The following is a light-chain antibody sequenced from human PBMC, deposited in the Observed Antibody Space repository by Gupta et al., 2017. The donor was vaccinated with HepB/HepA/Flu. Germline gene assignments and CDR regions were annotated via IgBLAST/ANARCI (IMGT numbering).Light chain of an antibody. V-gene: IGKV1-5*03. Sequence: DIQMTQSPSTLSASVGDRVTITCRASQSISSWLAWYQQKPGKAPKLLIYKASIVESGVTSRFSGSGSGTEFILTISSLQPDDFATYYCQQYHSYWTFGQGTKVEIK. CDR3: QQYHSYWT. CDR1: QSISSW. J-gene: IGKJ1*01. CDR2: KAS.